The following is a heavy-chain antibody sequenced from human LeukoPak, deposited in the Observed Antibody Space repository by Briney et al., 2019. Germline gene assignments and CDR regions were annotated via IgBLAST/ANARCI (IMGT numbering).Heavy chain of an antibody. J-gene: IGHJ4*02. V-gene: IGHV4-4*07. CDR2: IYTSGST. Sequence: SETLSLTCTVSGGSNSSYYWSWIRQPAGKGLEWIGRIYTSGSTNYNPSLKSRVTMSVDTSKNQFSLKLSSVTAADTAVYYCARGRSSSTPFDYWGQGTLVTVSS. CDR3: ARGRSSSTPFDY. CDR1: GGSNSSYY. D-gene: IGHD6-6*01.